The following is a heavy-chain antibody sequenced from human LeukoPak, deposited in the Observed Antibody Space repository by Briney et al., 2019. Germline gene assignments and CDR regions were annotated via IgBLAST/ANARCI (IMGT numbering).Heavy chain of an antibody. CDR2: ISSSGSTI. CDR3: AELGITMIGGV. J-gene: IGHJ6*04. V-gene: IGHV3-48*03. CDR1: GFTFSTFA. D-gene: IGHD3-10*02. Sequence: GGSLRLSCAASGFTFSTFAMIWVRQPPGNGLEWVSYISSSGSTIYYADSVKGRFTISRDNAKNSLYLQMNSLRAEDTAVYYCAELGITMIGGVWGKGTTVTISS.